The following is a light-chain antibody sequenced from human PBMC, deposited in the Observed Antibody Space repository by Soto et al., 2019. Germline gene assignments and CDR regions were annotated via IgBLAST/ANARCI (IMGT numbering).Light chain of an antibody. CDR2: DAS. CDR1: QSISSW. Sequence: DIQMTQSPSPLSASVGDRVTITCRASQSISSWLAWYQQKPGKAPKLLIYDASILESGVPSRFSGSGSGTEFTLTNSSLQPYDFATYYCQQYNSYLTVGGGTNVEIK. CDR3: QQYNSYLT. V-gene: IGKV1-5*01. J-gene: IGKJ4*01.